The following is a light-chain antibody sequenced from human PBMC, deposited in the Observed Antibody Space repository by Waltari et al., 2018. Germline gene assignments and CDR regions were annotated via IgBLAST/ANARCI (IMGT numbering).Light chain of an antibody. Sequence: QSALTQPPSASGSPGQSVTISCTGTSSDVGGYNYVSWYQHHPGKAPKLMIYDVSKRPSGVPDRFSGSKSGNTASRTVSGLQAEDEADYYCSSYAGSNNLVFGGGTKLTVL. CDR1: SSDVGGYNY. V-gene: IGLV2-8*01. CDR3: SSYAGSNNLV. CDR2: DVS. J-gene: IGLJ2*01.